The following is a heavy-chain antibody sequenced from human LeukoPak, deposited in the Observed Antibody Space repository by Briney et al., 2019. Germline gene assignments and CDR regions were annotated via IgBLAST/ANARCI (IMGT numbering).Heavy chain of an antibody. Sequence: PGGSLRLSCAASGFTFSNYWVHWVRQAPGKGLVWVSRINRDGSTTKYAGSVKGRFTVSRDNAKSTLNLQMNSLRAEDTAVYYCARDKKSGESSEIDYWGQGTLVTVSS. D-gene: IGHD3-10*01. J-gene: IGHJ4*02. CDR2: INRDGSTT. CDR1: GFTFSNYW. V-gene: IGHV3-74*03. CDR3: ARDKKSGESSEIDY.